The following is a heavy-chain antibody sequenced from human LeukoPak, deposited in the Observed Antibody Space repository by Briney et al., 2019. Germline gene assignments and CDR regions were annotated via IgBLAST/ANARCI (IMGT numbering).Heavy chain of an antibody. CDR2: ISYDGSNK. V-gene: IGHV3-30-3*01. Sequence: GGSLRLSCAASGFIFSSYAMHWVRQAPGKGLEWVAVISYDGSNKYYADSVKGRFTISRDNSKNTLYLQMNSLRAEDTAVYYCAREGDIRTFDYWGQGTLVTVSS. CDR3: AREGDIRTFDY. D-gene: IGHD3-16*02. J-gene: IGHJ4*02. CDR1: GFIFSSYA.